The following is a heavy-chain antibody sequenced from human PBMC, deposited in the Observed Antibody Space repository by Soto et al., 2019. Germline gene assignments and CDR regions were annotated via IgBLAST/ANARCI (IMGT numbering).Heavy chain of an antibody. CDR3: AKDRRGGGLDY. D-gene: IGHD3-16*01. J-gene: IGHJ4*02. V-gene: IGHV3-23*01. Sequence: EVQLLQSGGGLVQPGGSLRLSCAASGFIFSNYAMNWVRQAPGKGLEWVSIVTSRGDTTYYADSVKGRFTISRDNSKKTNYLKVNSLTAEDTTVYYCAKDRRGGGLDYWGQGNLVSVSS. CDR2: VTSRGDTT. CDR1: GFIFSNYA.